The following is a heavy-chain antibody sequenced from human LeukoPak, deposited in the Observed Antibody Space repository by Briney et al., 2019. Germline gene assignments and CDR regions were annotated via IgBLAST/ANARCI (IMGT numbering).Heavy chain of an antibody. D-gene: IGHD3-9*01. Sequence: GASVKVSCKASGYTFTSYYMHWVRQAPGQGLEWMGWISAYNGNTNYAQKLQGRVTMTTDTSTSTAYMELRSLRSDDTAVYYCARDQDILTGYYTKTLDYWGQGTLVTVSS. J-gene: IGHJ4*02. V-gene: IGHV1-18*04. CDR1: GYTFTSYY. CDR3: ARDQDILTGYYTKTLDY. CDR2: ISAYNGNT.